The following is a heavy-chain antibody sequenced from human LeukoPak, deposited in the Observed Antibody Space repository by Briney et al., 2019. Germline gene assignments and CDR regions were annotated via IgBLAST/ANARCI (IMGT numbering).Heavy chain of an antibody. V-gene: IGHV1-2*02. CDR1: GYTFTGYY. J-gene: IGHJ4*02. Sequence: ASVKVSCKASGYTFTGYYMHWVRQAPGQGLEWMGWINPNSGGTNYAQKFQGRVTMTRDTSISTAYMELSRLRSDDTAVYYYARGPVGATGPYDYWGQGTLVTVSS. D-gene: IGHD1-26*01. CDR3: ARGPVGATGPYDY. CDR2: INPNSGGT.